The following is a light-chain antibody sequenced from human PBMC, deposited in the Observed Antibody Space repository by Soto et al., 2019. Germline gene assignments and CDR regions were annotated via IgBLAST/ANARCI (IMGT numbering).Light chain of an antibody. CDR1: QSVKRN. CDR2: GAS. V-gene: IGKV3-15*01. J-gene: IGKJ4*01. CDR3: QQFNNWPPERS. Sequence: EKVMTQSPATLSVSPGDRATLSCRASQSVKRNLAWYQQKPGQAPRLLIYGASTRATGVPARFSGSGSGTEFTLTISSLQSEDFATYYCQQFNNWPPERSFGGGTKIEIK.